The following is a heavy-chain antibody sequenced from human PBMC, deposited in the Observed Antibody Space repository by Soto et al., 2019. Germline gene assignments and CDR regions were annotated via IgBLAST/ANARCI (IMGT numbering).Heavy chain of an antibody. CDR3: ARDLWGYCGTDCYPLDV. D-gene: IGHD2-21*02. CDR1: GGSISSYY. V-gene: IGHV4-59*12. CDR2: IYYSGST. Sequence: ASETLSLTCTVSGGSISSYYWSWILQPPWKGLEWIGYIYYSGSTNYNPSLKSRVTISIDTSKNQFSLKLSSVTAADTAVYYCARDLWGYCGTDCYPLDVWGQGTTVTVSS. J-gene: IGHJ6*02.